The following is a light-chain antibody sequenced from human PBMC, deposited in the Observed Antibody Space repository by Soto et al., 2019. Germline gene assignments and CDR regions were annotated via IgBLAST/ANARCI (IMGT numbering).Light chain of an antibody. V-gene: IGLV1-40*01. CDR3: QSYDSTLSGVL. CDR1: SSNIGAGYD. J-gene: IGLJ2*01. CDR2: VNS. Sequence: QAVVTQPPSVSGAPGQRVTISCTGSSSNIGAGYDVHWYQHLPGTAPKLLIYVNSNRPSGVPDRFSGSKSGTSASLAITGLQAEDEADYYCQSYDSTLSGVLLGGGTKLTVL.